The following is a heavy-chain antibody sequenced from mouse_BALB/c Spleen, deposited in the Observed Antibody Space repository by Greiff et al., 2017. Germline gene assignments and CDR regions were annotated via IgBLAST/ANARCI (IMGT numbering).Heavy chain of an antibody. Sequence: EVQLQESGGDLVKPGGSLKLSCAASGFTFSSYGMSWVRQTPDKRLEWVATISSGGSYTYYPDSVKGRFTISRDNAKNTLYLQMSSLKSEDTAMYYCARVPHYAMDYWGQGTSVTVSS. D-gene: IGHD5-1*01. CDR1: GFTFSSYG. V-gene: IGHV5-6*01. J-gene: IGHJ4*01. CDR3: ARVPHYAMDY. CDR2: ISSGGSYT.